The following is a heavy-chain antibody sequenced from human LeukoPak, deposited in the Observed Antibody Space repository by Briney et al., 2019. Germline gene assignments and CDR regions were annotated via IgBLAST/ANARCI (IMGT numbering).Heavy chain of an antibody. CDR3: ARGPTISETGYFDY. D-gene: IGHD1-1*01. CDR1: GWSFSAYY. CDR2: INHRGDT. V-gene: IGHV4-34*01. Sequence: SETLSLTCAVYGWSFSAYYWSWIRQSPGKGLEWIAEINHRGDTNYNPSVKSRVSISVDTSKNQFSLKVTSLTAADTAVYYCARGPTISETGYFDYWGQGTLVTVSS. J-gene: IGHJ4*03.